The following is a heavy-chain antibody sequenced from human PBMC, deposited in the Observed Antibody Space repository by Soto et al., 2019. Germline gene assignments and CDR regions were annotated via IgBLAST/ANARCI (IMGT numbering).Heavy chain of an antibody. J-gene: IGHJ6*02. Sequence: PSETLSLTCTVSGDSISNRDYYWNWIPQSPGKGLEWIASIDYSGSTYYNPSRKSRVVISADTAKHLFSLKLRSVTAADTALYFCASDGPYYYGFGVWGPGTTGSVPS. CDR2: IDYSGST. CDR3: ASDGPYYYGFGV. V-gene: IGHV4-30-4*01. CDR1: GDSISNRDYY.